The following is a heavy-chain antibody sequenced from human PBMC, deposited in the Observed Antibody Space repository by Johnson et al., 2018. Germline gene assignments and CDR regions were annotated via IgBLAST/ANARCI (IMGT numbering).Heavy chain of an antibody. J-gene: IGHJ6*02. CDR1: GFSFNDYA. Sequence: EVQLVESGGGLVQPGRSLRLSCAASGFSFNDYAMHWVRQAPGKGLEWVSGISSNTGTTGYADSVKGRFTISRDTAENSLHLQSNNLRTEDTALYYGARTSAGGGPWRGVDGWGQGTTVTVSS. CDR2: ISSNTGTT. CDR3: ARTSAGGGPWRGVDG. V-gene: IGHV3-9*01. D-gene: IGHD3-16*01.